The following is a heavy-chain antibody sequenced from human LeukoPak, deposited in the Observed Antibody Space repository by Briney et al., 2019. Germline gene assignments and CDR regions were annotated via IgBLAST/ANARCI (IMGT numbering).Heavy chain of an antibody. D-gene: IGHD1-26*01. Sequence: SETLSLTCTVSGGSISSYYWSWIRQPPGKGLEWIGYIYYSGSTNYNPSLKSRVTISVDTSKNQFSLKLSSVTAADTAVYYCARVGGSYDSPPPYYYYYYMDVWGKGTTVTISS. CDR1: GGSISSYY. CDR2: IYYSGST. CDR3: ARVGGSYDSPPPYYYYYYMDV. J-gene: IGHJ6*03. V-gene: IGHV4-59*01.